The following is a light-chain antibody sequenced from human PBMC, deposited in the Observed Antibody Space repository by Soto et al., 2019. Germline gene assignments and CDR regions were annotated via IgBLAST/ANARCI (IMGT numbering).Light chain of an antibody. J-gene: IGLJ1*01. CDR3: DSYAGGNSYV. V-gene: IGLV2-8*01. CDR2: DVT. CDR1: SSDIGGYNF. Sequence: QSALTQIPSASGSPGQSVVISCTGTSSDIGGYNFVSWYQQHPGKAPKLIIYDVTGRASGGPDRCSGSKSGNTASLTVSGLEAEDEADCDCDSYAGGNSYVVGTGTKRTVL.